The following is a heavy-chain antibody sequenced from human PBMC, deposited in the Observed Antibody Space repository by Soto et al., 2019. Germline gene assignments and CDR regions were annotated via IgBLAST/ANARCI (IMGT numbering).Heavy chain of an antibody. CDR1: GFTFSSYA. J-gene: IGHJ4*02. Sequence: GWSLRLSCAASGFTFSSYAMSWVRQAPGKGLEWVSAISGSGGSTYYADSVKGRFTISRDNSKNTLYLQMNSLRAEDTAVYYCAKDLWAEGFGELFFDYWGQGTLVTVSS. V-gene: IGHV3-23*01. D-gene: IGHD3-10*01. CDR2: ISGSGGST. CDR3: AKDLWAEGFGELFFDY.